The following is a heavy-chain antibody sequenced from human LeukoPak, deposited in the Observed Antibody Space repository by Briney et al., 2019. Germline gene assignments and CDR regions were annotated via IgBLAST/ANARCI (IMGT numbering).Heavy chain of an antibody. V-gene: IGHV1-69*02. D-gene: IGHD6-13*01. Sequence: GASVKVSCKASGYTFTGYYMHWVRQAPGQGLEWMGRIIPILGIANYAQKFQGRVTITADKSTSTAYMELSSLRSEDTAVYYCASAYQHSSSLGYWGQGTLVTVSS. CDR3: ASAYQHSSSLGY. J-gene: IGHJ4*02. CDR2: IIPILGIA. CDR1: GYTFTGYY.